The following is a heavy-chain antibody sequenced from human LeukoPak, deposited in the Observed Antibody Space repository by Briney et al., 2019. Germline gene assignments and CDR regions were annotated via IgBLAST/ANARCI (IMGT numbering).Heavy chain of an antibody. D-gene: IGHD2-2*01. J-gene: IGHJ5*02. V-gene: IGHV3-7*01. Sequence: GGSLRLSCAASGFTFSSYWMSWVRQAPGKALEWVANIKQDGSEKYYVDSVKGRFTISRDNAKNSLYLQMNSLRAEDTAVYYCARDVRLSATSWFDPWGQGTLVTVSS. CDR3: ARDVRLSATSWFDP. CDR1: GFTFSSYW. CDR2: IKQDGSEK.